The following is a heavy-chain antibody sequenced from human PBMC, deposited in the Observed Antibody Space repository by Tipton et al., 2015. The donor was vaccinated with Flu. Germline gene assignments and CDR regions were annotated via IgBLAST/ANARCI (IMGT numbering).Heavy chain of an antibody. J-gene: IGHJ5*02. CDR3: ARERDGRDGYNWQWFDP. V-gene: IGHV1-18*01. Sequence: QVQLVQSGAEVKKPGASVKVSCKASGYTFTSYGIRWVRQAPGQGLEWMGWISAYNGNTNYAQKLQGRVTMTTDTSTSTAYMELRSLRSDDTAVYYCARERDGRDGYNWQWFDPWGQGTLVTVSS. D-gene: IGHD5-24*01. CDR1: GYTFTSYG. CDR2: ISAYNGNT.